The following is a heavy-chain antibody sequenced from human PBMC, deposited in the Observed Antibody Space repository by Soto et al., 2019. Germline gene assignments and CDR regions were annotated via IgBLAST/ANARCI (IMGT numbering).Heavy chain of an antibody. J-gene: IGHJ6*03. D-gene: IGHD3-3*01. CDR3: ARATDFCSGYGTYHYYMDV. CDR1: GFTVNSNY. V-gene: IGHV3-53*04. Sequence: EVQLVESGGGLVQPGGSLRLSCAASGFTVNSNYMSWVRQAPGKGLEWVSIISSGDDNYYADSVKGRFTISRHNSKNTLYLQMNNLRAEDAAVYYCARATDFCSGYGTYHYYMDVWGKGTPVTVSS. CDR2: ISSGDDN.